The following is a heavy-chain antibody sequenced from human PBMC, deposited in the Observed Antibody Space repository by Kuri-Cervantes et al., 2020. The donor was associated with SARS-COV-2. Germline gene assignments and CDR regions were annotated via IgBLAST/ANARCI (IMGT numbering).Heavy chain of an antibody. V-gene: IGHV3-23*01. J-gene: IGHJ4*02. CDR1: GFTFIKYA. CDR2: ITSSGNMT. CDR3: VRDGDHWNFDY. D-gene: IGHD1-1*01. Sequence: GGSLRLSCAASGFTFIKYAMNWVRQGPGKGLEWVATITSSGNMTYYADSVKGRFTISRDNSKNTLYLQMNSLRAEDTSVYYCVRDGDHWNFDYWGQGTLVTVSS.